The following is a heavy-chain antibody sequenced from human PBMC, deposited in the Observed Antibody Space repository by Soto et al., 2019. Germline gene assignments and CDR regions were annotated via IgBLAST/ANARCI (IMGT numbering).Heavy chain of an antibody. CDR2: IVVGSGNT. CDR1: GFTFTSSA. D-gene: IGHD4-17*01. J-gene: IGHJ4*02. CDR3: EAVNHKVTNLYYFDY. Sequence: SVKVSCKASGFTFTSSAVQWVRQARGQRLEWIGWIVVGSGNTNYAQKFQERVTITRDMSTSTAYMELSSLRSEDTAVYYCEAVNHKVTNLYYFDYCGQVTLVPVSA. V-gene: IGHV1-58*01.